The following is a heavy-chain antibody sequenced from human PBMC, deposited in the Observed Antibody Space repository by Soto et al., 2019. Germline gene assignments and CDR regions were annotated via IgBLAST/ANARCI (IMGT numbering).Heavy chain of an antibody. Sequence: PGGSLRLSCAASGFTFSDYYMSWIRQAPGKGLEWVSYISSSGSTIYYADSVKGRFTISRDNAKNSLYLQMNSLRAEDTAVYYCSRDRPRGPNIVVVPAAYWGQGTLVTVSS. CDR3: SRDRPRGPNIVVVPAAY. CDR2: ISSSGSTI. J-gene: IGHJ4*02. D-gene: IGHD2-2*01. V-gene: IGHV3-11*01. CDR1: GFTFSDYY.